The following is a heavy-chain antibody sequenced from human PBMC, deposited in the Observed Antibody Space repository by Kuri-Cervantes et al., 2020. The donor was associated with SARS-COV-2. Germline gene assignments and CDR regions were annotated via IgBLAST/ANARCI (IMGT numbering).Heavy chain of an antibody. CDR3: ARVEGSSFGWFDP. CDR1: GGSISSYY. Sequence: GSLRLSCTVSGGSISSYYWSWIRQSAGQGLEWIGRIFSGGSSVHNPSLGSRVSMSVDTSKNQFSLRLTSVTAADTATYYCARVEGSSFGWFDPWGQGIPVTVSS. CDR2: IFSGGSS. D-gene: IGHD3-10*01. J-gene: IGHJ5*02. V-gene: IGHV4-4*07.